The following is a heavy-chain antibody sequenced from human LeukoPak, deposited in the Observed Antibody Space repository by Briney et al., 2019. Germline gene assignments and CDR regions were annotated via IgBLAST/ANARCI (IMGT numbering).Heavy chain of an antibody. CDR3: ASSPRTNYYDSSGYSY. Sequence: GASVKVSCKASGYTFTSYDINWVRQATGHGLEWMGWMNPNSGNTGYAQKFQGRVTMTRNTSISTAYMKLSSLRSEDTAVYYCASSPRTNYYDSSGYSYWGQGTLVTVSS. CDR1: GYTFTSYD. CDR2: MNPNSGNT. J-gene: IGHJ4*02. D-gene: IGHD3-22*01. V-gene: IGHV1-8*01.